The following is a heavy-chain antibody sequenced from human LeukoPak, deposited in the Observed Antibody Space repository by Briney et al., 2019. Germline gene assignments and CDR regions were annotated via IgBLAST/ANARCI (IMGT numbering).Heavy chain of an antibody. Sequence: SETLSLTCTVSGGSVSSDNYYWTWIRQPPGKGLEWFGYISYSGRATYNPSLKSRVTMSIDTSKNQFSLKLNSVTAADTAVYYCARWDSGSYFLDYWGQGTLVTVSS. CDR3: ARWDSGSYFLDY. CDR1: GGSVSSDNYY. V-gene: IGHV4-61*01. D-gene: IGHD1-26*01. J-gene: IGHJ4*02. CDR2: ISYSGRA.